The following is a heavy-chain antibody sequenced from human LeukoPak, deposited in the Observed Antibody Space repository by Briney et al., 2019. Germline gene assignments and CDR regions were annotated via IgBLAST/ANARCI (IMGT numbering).Heavy chain of an antibody. Sequence: SVKVSCKASGGTFISYDISWVRQAPGQGEEWRGRINPIYGRANYAQKFQGRGTITTDESTSKAYMELRSQRSEDTAVCYYARGGDGPNAYWGQGTLVTVSS. V-gene: IGHV1-69*05. J-gene: IGHJ4*02. CDR2: INPIYGRA. CDR1: GGTFISYD. D-gene: IGHD5-24*01. CDR3: ARGGDGPNAY.